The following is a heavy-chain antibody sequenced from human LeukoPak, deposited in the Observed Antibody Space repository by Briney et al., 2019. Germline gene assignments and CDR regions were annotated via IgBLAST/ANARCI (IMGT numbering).Heavy chain of an antibody. D-gene: IGHD3-10*01. CDR3: ARDSVYYGSGSYGI. J-gene: IGHJ3*02. CDR1: GGSISSYY. Sequence: SETLSLTCTASGGSISSYYWSWIRQPPGKGLEWIGYIYYSGSTNYNPSLKSRVTISVDTSKNQFSLKLSSVTAADTAVYYCARDSVYYGSGSYGIWGQGTMVTVSS. V-gene: IGHV4-59*01. CDR2: IYYSGST.